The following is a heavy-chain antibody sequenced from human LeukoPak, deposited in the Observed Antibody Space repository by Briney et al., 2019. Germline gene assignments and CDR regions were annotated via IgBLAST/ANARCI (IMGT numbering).Heavy chain of an antibody. J-gene: IGHJ4*02. CDR3: ARDGIRYCSGGSCCPFVY. Sequence: ASVKVSCKASGYTFTSYAMHWVRQAPGQRLEWMGWINAGNGNTKYPQKSQGTVTITRDTSASTAYMELSSLRSEDTAMYYCARDGIRYCSGGSCCPFVYWGQGTLVTVSS. D-gene: IGHD2-15*01. V-gene: IGHV1-3*01. CDR1: GYTFTSYA. CDR2: INAGNGNT.